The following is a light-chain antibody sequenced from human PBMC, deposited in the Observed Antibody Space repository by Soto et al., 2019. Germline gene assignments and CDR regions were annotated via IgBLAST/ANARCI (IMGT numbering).Light chain of an antibody. J-gene: IGLJ2*01. V-gene: IGLV2-8*01. CDR2: EVT. Sequence: QSALTQPPSASGSPGQSVTISCTGTSSDVGNYNYVSWYQQQPGKAPKLMIYEVTKRPSGVPDRFSGSKSGNTASLTVSGLQAKDDADYYCSSYAGSNTVVFCGGTKLTVL. CDR3: SSYAGSNTVV. CDR1: SSDVGNYNY.